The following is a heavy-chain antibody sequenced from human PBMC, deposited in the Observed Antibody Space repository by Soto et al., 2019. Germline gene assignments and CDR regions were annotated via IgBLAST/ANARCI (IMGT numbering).Heavy chain of an antibody. J-gene: IGHJ5*02. CDR1: GYSFTNYG. CDR2: ISVYNGNT. CDR3: ARSPSDIVVTGPLFDP. Sequence: EASAKGSFKTPGYSFTNYGIGWVRLDPVQGLEWMGWISVYNGNTNYAQNLPGRVTMTTDTPTSTAYMELRSPRSDDTAVYYWARSPSDIVVTGPLFDPWGQGTRVTVS. D-gene: IGHD5-12*01. V-gene: IGHV1-18*04.